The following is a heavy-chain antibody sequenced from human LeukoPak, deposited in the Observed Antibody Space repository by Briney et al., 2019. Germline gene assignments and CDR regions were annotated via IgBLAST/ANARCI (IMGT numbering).Heavy chain of an antibody. CDR1: GFTFSFYW. CDR2: IKQDGSEK. V-gene: IGHV3-7*01. J-gene: IGHJ6*03. CDR3: ARDRAYYYYYMDV. Sequence: PGGSLRLSCAASGFTFSFYWMTWVRQAPGKGLEWVANIKQDGSEKYYVDSVKGRFTISRDNAKNSLYLQMNSLRAEDTAVYYCARDRAYYYYYMDVWGKGTTVTVSS.